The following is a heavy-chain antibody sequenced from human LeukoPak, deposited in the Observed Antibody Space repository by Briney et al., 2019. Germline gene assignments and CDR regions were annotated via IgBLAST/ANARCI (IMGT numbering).Heavy chain of an antibody. J-gene: IGHJ4*02. D-gene: IGHD3-22*01. Sequence: GRSLRLSCAASGFTFSSYGMHWVRQAPGKGLEWVAVIWYDGSNKYYADSVKGRFTISRDNSKNTLYLQMNSLRAEDTAVYYCARDQYYYDSSGYGYWGQGTLVTVSS. CDR2: IWYDGSNK. V-gene: IGHV3-33*01. CDR1: GFTFSSYG. CDR3: ARDQYYYDSSGYGY.